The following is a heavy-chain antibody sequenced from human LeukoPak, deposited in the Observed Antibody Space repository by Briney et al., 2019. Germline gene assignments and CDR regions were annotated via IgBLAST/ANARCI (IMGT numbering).Heavy chain of an antibody. J-gene: IGHJ5*02. CDR3: AKGRSPQPLSP. V-gene: IGHV3-21*04. CDR2: ISGSSSYI. Sequence: GGSLRLSCADSGFTFSSYSMNWVRHAPGKGLEWVSSISGSSSYIYYADSVKGRFTISRDNAKNSLYVQMNSLRAEDTAVYYCAKGRSPQPLSPWGQGTLVTVSS. D-gene: IGHD1-14*01. CDR1: GFTFSSYS.